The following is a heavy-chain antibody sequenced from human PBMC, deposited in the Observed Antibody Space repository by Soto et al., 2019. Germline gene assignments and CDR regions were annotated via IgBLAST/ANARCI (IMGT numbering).Heavy chain of an antibody. D-gene: IGHD3-10*01. CDR1: GGTFSSYA. V-gene: IGHV1-69*01. Sequence: QVKLVQSWAEVKKPGSSVKVSCKASGGTFSSYAISWVRQAPGQGLEWMGGIIPIFGTAKYAQKFQGRVTITADESTSTSYMERSSLRSEDTAVYYCAINSREGFYGSESYNDYWGQGTLVTVSS. CDR3: AINSREGFYGSESYNDY. CDR2: IIPIFGTA. J-gene: IGHJ4*02.